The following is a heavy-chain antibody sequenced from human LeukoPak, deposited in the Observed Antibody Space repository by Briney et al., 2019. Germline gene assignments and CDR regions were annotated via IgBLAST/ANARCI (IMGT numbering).Heavy chain of an antibody. J-gene: IGHJ6*03. Sequence: SETLSLTCTVSGGSISSGGYYWSWIRQHPGRGLEWIGYIYYSGSTYYNPSLKSRVTISVDTSKNQFSLKLSSVTAADTAVYYCARSYCSSTSCSPYYYYYMDVWGKGTTVTVSS. V-gene: IGHV4-31*03. CDR3: ARSYCSSTSCSPYYYYYMDV. D-gene: IGHD2-2*01. CDR1: GGSISSGGYY. CDR2: IYYSGST.